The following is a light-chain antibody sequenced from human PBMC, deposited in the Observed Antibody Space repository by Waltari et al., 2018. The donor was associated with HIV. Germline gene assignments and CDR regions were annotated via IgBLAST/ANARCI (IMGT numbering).Light chain of an antibody. CDR3: QQFENWPSYT. V-gene: IGKV3-15*01. J-gene: IGKJ2*01. CDR1: QGVGTN. CDR2: RSR. Sequence: EIILTQSPAILSASPGDRVTLTCRASQGVGTNLAWYQQRPGQALRLLLPRSRSPAPGVPARFSGSGSGTHFILTISNLQSDDFAVYYCQQFENWPSYTFGQGTKL.